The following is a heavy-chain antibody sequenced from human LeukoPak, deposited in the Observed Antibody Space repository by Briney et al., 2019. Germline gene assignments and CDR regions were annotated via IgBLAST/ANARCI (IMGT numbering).Heavy chain of an antibody. Sequence: SETLSLTCTVSGGSISNYYWSWIRQPPGKGLEWIGCISYSGSTISNPSLKSRVTISVDTSKNQFSLKLTSVTAADAALYYCARTKLYCSGGSCYSSLDYWGQGTLVTVSS. V-gene: IGHV4-59*01. CDR1: GGSISNYY. J-gene: IGHJ4*02. CDR2: ISYSGST. CDR3: ARTKLYCSGGSCYSSLDY. D-gene: IGHD2-15*01.